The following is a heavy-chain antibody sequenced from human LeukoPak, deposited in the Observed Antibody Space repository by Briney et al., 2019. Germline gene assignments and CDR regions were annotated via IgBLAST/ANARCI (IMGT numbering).Heavy chain of an antibody. CDR2: ISGSGSST. V-gene: IGHV3-23*01. CDR1: GFTFSNYA. CDR3: ATSSGWYGGM. J-gene: IGHJ4*02. Sequence: PGGSLRLSCTASGFTFSNYAMSWVRQAPGKGLEWVSTISGSGSSTYYADSVKGRFTISRDNSKSTLYLQMNSLRAEDTAVYYCATSSGWYGGMWGQGTLVTVSS. D-gene: IGHD6-19*01.